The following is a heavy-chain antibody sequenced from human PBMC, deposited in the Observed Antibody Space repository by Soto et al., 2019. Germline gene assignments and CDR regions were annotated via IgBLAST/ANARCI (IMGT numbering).Heavy chain of an antibody. Sequence: PGGSLRLSCAASGFTFSSYAMSWVRHAPGKGLEWVSAISGSGGSTYYADSVKGRFTISRDNSKNTLYLLMNSLRAEDTAVYYCAKDQNKNYYDSSGYYYIISADAFDIWGQGTMVTVSS. CDR1: GFTFSSYA. CDR3: AKDQNKNYYDSSGYYYIISADAFDI. J-gene: IGHJ3*02. CDR2: ISGSGGST. V-gene: IGHV3-23*01. D-gene: IGHD3-22*01.